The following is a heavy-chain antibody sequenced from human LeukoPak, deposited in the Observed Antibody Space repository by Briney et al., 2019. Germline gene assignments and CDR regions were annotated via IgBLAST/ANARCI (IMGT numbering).Heavy chain of an antibody. CDR3: ARASYGDYEDGAFDI. D-gene: IGHD4-17*01. V-gene: IGHV4-30-4*08. Sequence: PSETLSLTCTVSGGSVSSGSYHWSWIRQPPGKGLEWIGYIYYSGSTYYNPSLKNRVTISVDTSKNQFSLKLSSVTAADTAVYYCARASYGDYEDGAFDIWGQGTMVTVSS. J-gene: IGHJ3*02. CDR2: IYYSGST. CDR1: GGSVSSGSYH.